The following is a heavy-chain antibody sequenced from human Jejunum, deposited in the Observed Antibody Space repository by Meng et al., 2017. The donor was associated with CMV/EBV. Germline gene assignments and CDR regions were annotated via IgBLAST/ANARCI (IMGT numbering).Heavy chain of an antibody. D-gene: IGHD6-19*01. V-gene: IGHV3-13*01. CDR2: IGIGGDT. CDR3: ARGGHAVYSSGWYPEF. CDR1: FTFSNYD. Sequence: FTFSNYDMHWVRQATGKGLEWVSIIGIGGDTYFADSVKGRFTISRENAKNSLYLQMNSLRAGDTAVYYCARGGHAVYSSGWYPEFWGRGTRGTVSS. J-gene: IGHJ4*02.